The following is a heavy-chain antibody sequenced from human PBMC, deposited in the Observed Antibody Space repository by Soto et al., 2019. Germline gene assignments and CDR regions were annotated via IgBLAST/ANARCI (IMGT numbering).Heavy chain of an antibody. CDR2: IYWDDAK. Sequence: QITVKGSGPTLVKPTQTLTLTCSLSGISLSTSGVGLGWIRQTPGKALEWLALIYWDDAKHYTPSLKSRLTITKDTSKNQAVLTMNNRDTVDTATYYCARVLATLPVFAFDVWGQGTVVTVSS. J-gene: IGHJ3*01. V-gene: IGHV2-5*02. CDR1: GISLSTSGVG. CDR3: ARVLATLPVFAFDV. D-gene: IGHD6-6*01.